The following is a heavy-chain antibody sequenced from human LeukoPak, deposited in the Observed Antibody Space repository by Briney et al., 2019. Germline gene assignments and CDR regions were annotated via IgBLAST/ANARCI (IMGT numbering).Heavy chain of an antibody. CDR1: GFTFSNSG. CDR2: IWYDGSNK. D-gene: IGHD6-19*01. CDR3: AKDRYSSGWYSDFDY. V-gene: IGHV3-33*03. Sequence: PGGSLRLSCGASGFTFSNSGFHWVRQAPGKGLEWVAVIWYDGSNKNYVDSVKGRFTISRDNSKNTVYLQMNSLRAEDTAVYYCAKDRYSSGWYSDFDYWGQGTLVTVSS. J-gene: IGHJ4*02.